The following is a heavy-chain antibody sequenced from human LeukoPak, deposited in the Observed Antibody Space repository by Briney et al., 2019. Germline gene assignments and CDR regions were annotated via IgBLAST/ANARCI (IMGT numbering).Heavy chain of an antibody. CDR3: AELGITMIGGV. Sequence: MSGGSLRLSCADSGFTFSTYTMNWVRQAPGKGLEWVSFISTSSSYIYYADSVKGRFTISRDNAKNSLYLQMNSLRAEDTAVYYCAELGITMIGGVWGKGTTVTISS. V-gene: IGHV3-21*01. J-gene: IGHJ6*04. CDR2: ISTSSSYI. CDR1: GFTFSTYT. D-gene: IGHD3-10*02.